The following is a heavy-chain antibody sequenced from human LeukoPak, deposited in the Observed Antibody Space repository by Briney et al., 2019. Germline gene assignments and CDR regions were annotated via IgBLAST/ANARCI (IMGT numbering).Heavy chain of an antibody. J-gene: IGHJ3*02. CDR2: IRYDGNNK. CDR3: AKSNGYGLIDI. CDR1: GFTFRSYG. Sequence: GGSLRLSCAASGFTFRSYGMHWVRQAPGKGLEWVAFIRYDGNNKYYADSVKGRFTISRDDSKNTVYLQMNSLRAEDTAVYYCAKSNGYGLIDIWGQGTMVTVSS. D-gene: IGHD3-22*01. V-gene: IGHV3-30*02.